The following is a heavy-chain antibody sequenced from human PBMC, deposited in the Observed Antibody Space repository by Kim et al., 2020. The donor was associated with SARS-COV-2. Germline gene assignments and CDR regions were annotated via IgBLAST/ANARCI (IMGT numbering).Heavy chain of an antibody. V-gene: IGHV3-30*04. J-gene: IGHJ6*02. CDR2: IWYDGSNK. D-gene: IGHD4-17*01. Sequence: GGSLRLSCAASGFTFNTYAMHWVRQAPGKGLEWVALIWYDGSNKYYADSVKGRFTISRDNSKNTLDLQMNSLRAEDTAVYYCAREGTVYYYGLYVWGQGTTVTVSS. CDR1: GFTFNTYA. CDR3: AREGTVYYYGLYV.